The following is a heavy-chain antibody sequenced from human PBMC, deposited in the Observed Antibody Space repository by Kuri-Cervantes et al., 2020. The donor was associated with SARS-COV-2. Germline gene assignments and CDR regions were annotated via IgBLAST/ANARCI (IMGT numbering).Heavy chain of an antibody. J-gene: IGHJ3*02. D-gene: IGHD3-3*01. CDR3: ARWDDFWSGDDAFDI. CDR1: GGTFSSYA. CDR2: IIPIFGTA. V-gene: IGHV1-69*05. Sequence: SVKVSCKASGGTFSSYAISWVRQAPGQGLEWMGGIIPIFGTANYAQKFQGRVTITTDESTSTAYMELSSLRSEDTAVYYSARWDDFWSGDDAFDIWGQGTMVTVSS.